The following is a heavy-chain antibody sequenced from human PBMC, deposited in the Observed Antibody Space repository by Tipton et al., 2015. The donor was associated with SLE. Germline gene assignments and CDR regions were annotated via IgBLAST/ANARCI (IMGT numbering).Heavy chain of an antibody. CDR2: VSYSGST. CDR3: ARGLNFFDSSALDAFDI. V-gene: IGHV4-59*12. D-gene: IGHD3-22*01. CDR1: GASISTYY. Sequence: LRLSCSVSGASISTYYWSWIRQPPGKGLEWIGYVSYSGSTNHNSSLKSRVTLSVDTSKSQFSLRLSSVTAADTGVYYCARGLNFFDSSALDAFDIWGQGTLVTVSA. J-gene: IGHJ3*02.